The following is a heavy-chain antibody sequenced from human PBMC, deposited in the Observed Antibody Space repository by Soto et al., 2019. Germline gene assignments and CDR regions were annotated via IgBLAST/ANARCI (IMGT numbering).Heavy chain of an antibody. CDR1: GFTVSSNY. D-gene: IGHD2-15*01. V-gene: IGHV3-66*01. CDR3: ARDHPYCSGGSCYSTHYYYGMDV. CDR2: IYSGGST. Sequence: GGSLRHSCASSGFTVSSNYMSWVRQAPGKGLEWVSVIYSGGSTYYADSVKGRFTISRDNSKNTLYLQMNSLRAEDTAVYYCARDHPYCSGGSCYSTHYYYGMDVWGQGTTVTVSS. J-gene: IGHJ6*02.